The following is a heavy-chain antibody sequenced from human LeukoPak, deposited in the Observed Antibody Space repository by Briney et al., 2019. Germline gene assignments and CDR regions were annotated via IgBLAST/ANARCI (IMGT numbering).Heavy chain of an antibody. Sequence: PGGSLRLSCAASGFTFSDSMNWVRQAPGKRLEWISYIGIDSGNTNYADSVKGRFTISGDKAKNSLNLQMNSLRVEDTAVYYCARDYKYAFDNWGQGTLVTVSS. CDR1: GFTFSDS. CDR3: ARDYKYAFDN. D-gene: IGHD5-24*01. CDR2: IGIDSGNT. J-gene: IGHJ4*02. V-gene: IGHV3-48*01.